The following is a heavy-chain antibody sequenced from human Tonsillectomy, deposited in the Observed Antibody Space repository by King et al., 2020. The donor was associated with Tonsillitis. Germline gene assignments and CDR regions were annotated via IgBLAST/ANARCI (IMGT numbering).Heavy chain of an antibody. CDR2: ISYDGSNK. CDR1: GFTFSSYA. CDR3: ARDDDSYGQNEDHYYYYYGMDV. D-gene: IGHD5-18*01. Sequence: VQLVESGGGVVQPGRSLRLSCAASGFTFSSYAMHWVRQAPGKGLEWVAVISYDGSNKYYADSVKGRFTISRDNSKNTLYLQMNSLRAEDTAVYYCARDDDSYGQNEDHYYYYYGMDVWGRGTTVTVSS. V-gene: IGHV3-30-3*01. J-gene: IGHJ6*02.